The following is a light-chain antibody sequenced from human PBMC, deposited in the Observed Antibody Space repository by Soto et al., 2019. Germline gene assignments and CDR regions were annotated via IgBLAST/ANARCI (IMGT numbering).Light chain of an antibody. CDR1: QSGSSN. CDR3: QLSASSRST. V-gene: IGKV3D-15*01. CDR2: GAS. Sequence: SLSPETLSVSPGERATRSCRARQSGSSNAAWYQQKPGQAPRLLIYGASTRATGIPDRFSGSRSGTDFTLTISILQAEDVVLYCSQLSASSRSTSAQGTKAAIK. J-gene: IGKJ1*01.